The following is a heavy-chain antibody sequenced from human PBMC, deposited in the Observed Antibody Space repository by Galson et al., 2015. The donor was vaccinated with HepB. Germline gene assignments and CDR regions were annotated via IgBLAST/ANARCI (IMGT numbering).Heavy chain of an antibody. J-gene: IGHJ4*01. Sequence: SLRLSCAASGFTFSNYAVCWVRQAPGKGLEWVAVMSYDGSNKYYVDSVKGRFTDSRGNSKNPVYLQMNSLRTEDTAVYYCARDESRNSSSYLINFYFSYCVHGTLVTVSS. V-gene: IGHV3-30*04. CDR2: MSYDGSNK. CDR1: GFTFSNYA. D-gene: IGHD6-13*01. CDR3: ARDESRNSSSYLINFYFSY.